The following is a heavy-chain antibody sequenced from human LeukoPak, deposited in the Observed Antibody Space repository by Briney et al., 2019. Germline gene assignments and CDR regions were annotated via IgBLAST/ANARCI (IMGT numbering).Heavy chain of an antibody. CDR1: GFSFSAYC. Sequence: GGSLRLSCAASGFSFSAYCMTWVRQAPGTGLEWVANINPAGSETYYVDPVKGRFSISRDNAKNLVYLQMNSLRAEDTAVYHCGRFGYVAAVDVWGQGTPVTASS. CDR2: INPAGSET. J-gene: IGHJ4*02. D-gene: IGHD2-15*01. CDR3: GRFGYVAAVDV. V-gene: IGHV3-7*01.